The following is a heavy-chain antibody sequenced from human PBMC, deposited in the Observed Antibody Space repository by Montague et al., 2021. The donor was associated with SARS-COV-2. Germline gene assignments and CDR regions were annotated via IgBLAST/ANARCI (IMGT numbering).Heavy chain of an antibody. CDR3: ARVFPRWLQFAPYFDY. D-gene: IGHD5-24*01. CDR2: VYYSGST. J-gene: IGHJ4*02. CDR1: GGSISSYY. V-gene: IGHV4-59*01. Sequence: SETLSLTCTVSGGSISSYYWSWIRQPAGKGLEWIGYVYYSGSTNXNPSLKSRVTISVDTSKNQFSLKLSSVTAADTAVYYCARVFPRWLQFAPYFDYWGQGTLVTVSS.